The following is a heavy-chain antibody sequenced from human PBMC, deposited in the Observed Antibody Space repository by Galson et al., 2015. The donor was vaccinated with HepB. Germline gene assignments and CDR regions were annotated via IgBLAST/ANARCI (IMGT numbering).Heavy chain of an antibody. D-gene: IGHD3-22*01. CDR3: AREMTQAGLLYYYDSVDYPDY. Sequence: SVKVSCKASGYTFTSYGISWVRQAPGQGLEWMGWISAYNGNTKYAQKLQGRVTMTKDTSTSTAYMELRSLRSDDTAVYYRAREMTQAGLLYYYDSVDYPDYWGQGTLVTVSS. J-gene: IGHJ4*02. CDR2: ISAYNGNT. V-gene: IGHV1-18*01. CDR1: GYTFTSYG.